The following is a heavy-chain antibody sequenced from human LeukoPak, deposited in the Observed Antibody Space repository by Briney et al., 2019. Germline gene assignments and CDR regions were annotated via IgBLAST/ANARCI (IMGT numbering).Heavy chain of an antibody. D-gene: IGHD6-13*01. CDR1: GFSISNYY. J-gene: IGHJ2*01. CDR2: IHSITSTT. CDR3: ARVGSNWFIDL. V-gene: IGHV3-11*04. Sequence: PGGSLRLSCAASGFSISNYYMNWIRQAPGKGLECVSYIHSITSTTYYADSVKGRFTISRDNANNSLSLQMYRLTDDNTAVYYWARVGSNWFIDLWGRGTLVTVSS.